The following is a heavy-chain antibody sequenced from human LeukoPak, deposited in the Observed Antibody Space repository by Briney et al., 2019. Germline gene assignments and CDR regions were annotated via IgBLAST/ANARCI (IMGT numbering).Heavy chain of an antibody. Sequence: SETLSLTCTVSGGSISSYYWSWIRQPPGKGLEWFGYIYYTGNTNYNPSLASRVNISVDTSKNQFSLNLRSVTAADTAVYYCARWGSIAVARFDYWGQGTLVTVSS. D-gene: IGHD6-6*01. CDR1: GGSISSYY. CDR3: ARWGSIAVARFDY. CDR2: IYYTGNT. V-gene: IGHV4-59*01. J-gene: IGHJ4*02.